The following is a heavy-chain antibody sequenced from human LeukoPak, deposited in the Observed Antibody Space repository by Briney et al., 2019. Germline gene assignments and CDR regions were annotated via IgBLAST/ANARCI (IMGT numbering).Heavy chain of an antibody. V-gene: IGHV3-23*01. CDR1: EFTFRSHA. Sequence: GGSLRLSCAASEFTFRSHAMSWVRQAPGKGLEWVSGISGSGGSTFYADSVKGRFTISRDNSKNTLYLQMNSLRAEDTAVYYCAKSIVGATQYFQHWGQGTLVTVSS. CDR3: AKSIVGATQYFQH. D-gene: IGHD1-26*01. J-gene: IGHJ1*01. CDR2: ISGSGGST.